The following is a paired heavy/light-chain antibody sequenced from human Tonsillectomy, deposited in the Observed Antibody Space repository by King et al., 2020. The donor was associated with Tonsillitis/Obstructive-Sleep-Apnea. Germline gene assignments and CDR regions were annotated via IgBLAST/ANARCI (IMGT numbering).Light chain of an antibody. CDR3: QAWDSRTAVV. Sequence: SYELTQPPSVSVSPGQTASITCSGDMLAVQYTSWYQKKPGQSPVLVMYQDTKRPSGIPERFSGSNSGNTATLTISGTQTMDEADYYCQAWDSRTAVVFGGGTKLTVL. CDR2: QDT. CDR1: MLAVQY. J-gene: IGLJ3*02. V-gene: IGLV3-1*01.
Heavy chain of an antibody. J-gene: IGHJ3*02. D-gene: IGHD6-19*01. CDR2: IWYDGSQE. CDR3: AKDQAVAGNRLDAFDI. Sequence: QVQLVESGGGVVKPGRSLRLSCAASGFSVYSYGIHWVRQAPGKGLEWVAVIWYDGSQEYYADSVKGRFIISRDNSRSMVYLQMDSLRAEDTAIYYCAKDQAVAGNRLDAFDIWGQGTMVTVSS. CDR1: GFSVYSYG. V-gene: IGHV3-33*06.